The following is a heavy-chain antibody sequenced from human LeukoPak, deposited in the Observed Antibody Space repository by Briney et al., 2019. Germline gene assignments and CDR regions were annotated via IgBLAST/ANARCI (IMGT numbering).Heavy chain of an antibody. CDR1: GFTFSSYA. J-gene: IGHJ1*01. V-gene: IGHV3-23*01. D-gene: IGHD2/OR15-2a*01. CDR3: ARAYDRTFGGVESFQH. CDR2: ISGSGGST. Sequence: GGSLRLSCAASGFTFSSYAMSWVRQAPGKGLEWVSAISGSGGSTYYADSVKGRFTISRDNAKNSLYLQMNSLRAEDTAVYCCARAYDRTFGGVESFQHWGQGTLVTVSS.